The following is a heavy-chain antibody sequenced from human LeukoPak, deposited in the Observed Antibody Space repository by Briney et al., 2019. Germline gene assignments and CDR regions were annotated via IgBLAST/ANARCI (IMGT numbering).Heavy chain of an antibody. Sequence: PGGSLRLSCAASGFTFSSYDMHWVRQAPGKGLEWVAVIWYDGSNKYYADSVKGRFTISRDNSKNTLYLQMNSLRAEDTAVYYCARDSVAYCGGDCYSGMDVWGQGTTVTVSS. CDR3: ARDSVAYCGGDCYSGMDV. CDR2: IWYDGSNK. CDR1: GFTFSSYD. D-gene: IGHD2-21*01. J-gene: IGHJ6*02. V-gene: IGHV3-33*01.